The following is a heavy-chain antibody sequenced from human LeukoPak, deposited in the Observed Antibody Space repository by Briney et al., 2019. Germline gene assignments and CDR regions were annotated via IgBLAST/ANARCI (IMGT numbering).Heavy chain of an antibody. CDR1: GYTFTSYD. CDR2: MNPNSGNT. V-gene: IGHV1-8*01. CDR3: ARSNYYYSSGFWGGYYGMDV. J-gene: IGHJ6*02. D-gene: IGHD3-22*01. Sequence: GASVKVSCKASGYTFTSYDINWVRQATGQGLEWMGWMNPNSGNTGYAQKFQGRVTMTRNTSISTAYMELSSLRSEDTAVYYCARSNYYYSSGFWGGYYGMDVWGQGTTVTVSS.